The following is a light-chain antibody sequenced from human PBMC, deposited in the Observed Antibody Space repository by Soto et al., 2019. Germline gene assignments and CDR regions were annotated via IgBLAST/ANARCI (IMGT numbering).Light chain of an antibody. CDR2: DAS. V-gene: IGKV3D-11*02. J-gene: IGKJ3*01. CDR1: QSVSSY. Sequence: EIVLTQSPGTVSLSPGERATLSCRASQSVSSYLAWYQQKPGQAPRLLIYDASDRATGIPARFSGSGPGTDFTLTVSRLEPEDFAVYFCQHYGTFGPGTKVDIK. CDR3: QHYGT.